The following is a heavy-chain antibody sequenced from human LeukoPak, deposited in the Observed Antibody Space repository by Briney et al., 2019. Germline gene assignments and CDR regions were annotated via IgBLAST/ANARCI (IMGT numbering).Heavy chain of an antibody. CDR3: AKDIYSAVTPWYFDL. D-gene: IGHD4-17*01. V-gene: IGHV3-43*02. CDR1: GFTFDDYA. Sequence: GGSLRLSCAASGFTFDDYAMHWVRQAPGKGLEWVSLISGDGGSTYYADSVKGRFTISRDNSKNSLCLQMNSLRTEDTALYYCAKDIYSAVTPWYFDLWGRGTLVTVSS. J-gene: IGHJ2*01. CDR2: ISGDGGST.